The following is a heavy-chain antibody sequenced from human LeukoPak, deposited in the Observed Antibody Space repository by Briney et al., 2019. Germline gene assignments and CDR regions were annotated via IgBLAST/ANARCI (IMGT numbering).Heavy chain of an antibody. CDR1: GFTFSSFS. J-gene: IGHJ4*02. CDR2: IKLDGSEK. Sequence: GGSLRLSCAASGFTFSSFSMNWVRQAPGKGLEWVANIKLDGSEKYYVDSVKGRFTISRDNAKNSLYLQMNSLRAEDTAVYYCARDSGFGSGTYYTFDYWGQGTLVTVSS. CDR3: ARDSGFGSGTYYTFDY. V-gene: IGHV3-7*01. D-gene: IGHD3-10*01.